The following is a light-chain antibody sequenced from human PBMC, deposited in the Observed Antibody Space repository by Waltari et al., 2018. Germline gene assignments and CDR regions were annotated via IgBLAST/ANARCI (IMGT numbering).Light chain of an antibody. CDR2: DIN. Sequence: QSALTQPRSVSGSPGQSVTVSCTGTGSDVGGYNYVSWYQQHPDKPPKPLISDINKRPSGVPYGFRGSKSGNAASLTSSGLQAEDEADYYCCSYAGTYTQVFGGGTKVTVL. CDR3: CSYAGTYTQV. CDR1: GSDVGGYNY. V-gene: IGLV2-11*01. J-gene: IGLJ3*02.